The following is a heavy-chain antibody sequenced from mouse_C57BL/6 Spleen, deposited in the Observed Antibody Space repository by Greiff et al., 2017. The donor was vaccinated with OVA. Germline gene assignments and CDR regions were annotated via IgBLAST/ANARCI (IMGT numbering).Heavy chain of an antibody. Sequence: QVQLQQSGAELVRPGASVTLSCKASGYTFTDYEMHWVKQTPVHGLEWIGAIDPETGGTAYNQKFKGKAILTADKSSSTAYMELRSLTSEDSAVDYCTRGLRGGYVDYWGQGTTLTVSS. CDR3: TRGLRGGYVDY. CDR1: GYTFTDYE. CDR2: IDPETGGT. D-gene: IGHD3-1*01. V-gene: IGHV1-15*01. J-gene: IGHJ2*01.